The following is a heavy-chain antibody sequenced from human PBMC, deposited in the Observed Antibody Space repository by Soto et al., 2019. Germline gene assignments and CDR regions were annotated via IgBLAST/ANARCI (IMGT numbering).Heavy chain of an antibody. Sequence: SVKVSCKAAGGTFSSYAISWVRQAPGQGLEWMGGIIPIFGTANYAQKFQGRVTITADESTSTAYMELSSLRSEDTAVYYCARDRMGAASDFDYRGQGTLVTVSS. D-gene: IGHD1-26*01. J-gene: IGHJ4*02. CDR3: ARDRMGAASDFDY. CDR1: GGTFSSYA. V-gene: IGHV1-69*13. CDR2: IIPIFGTA.